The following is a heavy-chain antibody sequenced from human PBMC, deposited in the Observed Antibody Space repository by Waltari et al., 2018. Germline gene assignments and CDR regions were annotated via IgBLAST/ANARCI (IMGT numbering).Heavy chain of an antibody. J-gene: IGHJ4*02. D-gene: IGHD1-1*01. CDR3: ARDDETTGHLDS. Sequence: QVQMVQSGAEVKKPGSSVKVSCKTSGGTLSDYTINWVRQAPGQGLEWMGRIIPIFGKANYAQKFQGRVTFTADKSTHTAYMEVSGLTSEDTVLYYCARDDETTGHLDSWGQGTPVTISS. V-gene: IGHV1-69*08. CDR2: IIPIFGKA. CDR1: GGTLSDYT.